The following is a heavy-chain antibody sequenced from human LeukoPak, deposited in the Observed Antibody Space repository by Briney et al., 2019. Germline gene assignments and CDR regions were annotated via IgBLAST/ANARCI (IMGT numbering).Heavy chain of an antibody. Sequence: PGGSLRLSCAASGFTFSSCGMHWVRQAPGKGLEWVAIISYDGSNKYYADSVKGRFTISRDNSKNTLYLQTNSLRAEDTAVYYCAPGGDYTFFDYWGQGTLVTVSS. CDR1: GFTFSSCG. CDR2: ISYDGSNK. V-gene: IGHV3-30*03. J-gene: IGHJ4*02. CDR3: APGGDYTFFDY. D-gene: IGHD4-17*01.